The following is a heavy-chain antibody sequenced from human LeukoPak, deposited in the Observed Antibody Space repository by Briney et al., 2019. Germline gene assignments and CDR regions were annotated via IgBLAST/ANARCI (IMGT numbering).Heavy chain of an antibody. D-gene: IGHD3-22*01. V-gene: IGHV7-4-1*04. Sequence: ASVKVSCKASGYTFTRNTINWVRQAPGQGLEWMGWVNTNTGNPTYAQGFTGRFVFSSHTSVSMAYLQIGSLKAEDTAVYYCVTNFDSSGYFGYWGQGTLVTVSS. CDR3: VTNFDSSGYFGY. CDR2: VNTNTGNP. CDR1: GYTFTRNT. J-gene: IGHJ4*02.